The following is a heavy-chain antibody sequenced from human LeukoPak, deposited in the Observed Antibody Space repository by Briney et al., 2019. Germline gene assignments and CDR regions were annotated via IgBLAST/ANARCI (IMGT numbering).Heavy chain of an antibody. CDR2: IYYSGST. CDR1: GGSFSGYY. J-gene: IGHJ6*03. CDR3: ARHPYYYDSSGYYYGYYYYYMDV. Sequence: SETLSLTCAVYGGSFSGYYWSRIRQPPGKGLGWIGSIYYSGSTYYNPSLKSRVTISVDTSKNQFSLKLSSVTAADTAVYYCARHPYYYDSSGYYYGYYYYYMDVWGKGTTVTVSS. V-gene: IGHV4-34*01. D-gene: IGHD3-22*01.